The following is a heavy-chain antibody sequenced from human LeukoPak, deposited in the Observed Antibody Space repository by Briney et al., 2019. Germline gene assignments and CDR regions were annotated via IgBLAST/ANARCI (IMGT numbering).Heavy chain of an antibody. CDR1: GDSFSSYA. Sequence: SVKVSCKASGDSFSSYAISWVRQAPGQGLEWMGRIIPILGIANYAQKFQGRVTITADKSTSTAYMELSSLRSEDTAVYYCARYGSVTTEANDAFDIWGQGTMVTVSS. J-gene: IGHJ3*02. CDR2: IIPILGIA. V-gene: IGHV1-69*04. D-gene: IGHD4-17*01. CDR3: ARYGSVTTEANDAFDI.